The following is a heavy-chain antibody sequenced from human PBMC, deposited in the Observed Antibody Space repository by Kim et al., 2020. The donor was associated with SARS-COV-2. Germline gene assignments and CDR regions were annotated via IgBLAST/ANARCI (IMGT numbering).Heavy chain of an antibody. CDR3: ARASTWRWFGELLDGMDV. J-gene: IGHJ6*02. CDR1: GFTFSSYW. V-gene: IGHV3-74*01. D-gene: IGHD3-10*01. Sequence: GGSLRLSCAASGFTFSSYWMHWVRQAPGKGLVWVSRINSDGSSTSYADSVRGRFTISRDNAKNTLNLQMNSLRAEDTAVYYCARASTWRWFGELLDGMDVWGHETTGTVS. CDR2: INSDGSST.